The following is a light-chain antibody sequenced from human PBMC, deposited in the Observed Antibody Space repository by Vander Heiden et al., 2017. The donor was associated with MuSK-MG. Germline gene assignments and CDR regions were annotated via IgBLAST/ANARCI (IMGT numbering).Light chain of an antibody. CDR3: LQYNSWSMWT. CDR1: QSISRW. J-gene: IGKJ1*01. Sequence: DIQLTQSPSTLSASVGDRVTITCRASQSISRWLAWYQQKPGKAPKLLIYDASSLESGVPSRFSGSGFGTEFTLTISSLQPDDFAAYYCLQYNSWSMWTFGQGTKVEIK. CDR2: DAS. V-gene: IGKV1-5*01.